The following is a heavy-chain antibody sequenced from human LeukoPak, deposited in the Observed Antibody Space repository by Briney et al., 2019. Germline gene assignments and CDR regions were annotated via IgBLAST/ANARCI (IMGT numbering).Heavy chain of an antibody. CDR1: GDSISSSNW. CDR2: IYHNGST. J-gene: IGHJ4*02. V-gene: IGHV4-4*02. Sequence: SGTLSLTCAVSGDSISSSNWWSWVRQSPGKGLEWIGEIYHNGSTNCNPSLKSRVSISVDKSNNLFSLKLNSVTAADTAVYYCARVDSTSGANFDYWGQGTLVTVSS. D-gene: IGHD6-13*01. CDR3: ARVDSTSGANFDY.